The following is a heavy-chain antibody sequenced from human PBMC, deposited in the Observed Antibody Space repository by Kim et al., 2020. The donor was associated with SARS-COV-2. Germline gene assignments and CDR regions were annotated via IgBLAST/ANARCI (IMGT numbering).Heavy chain of an antibody. CDR2: VYYSGST. CDR1: GDSISTYY. J-gene: IGHJ4*02. CDR3: ARDHTHYNTGWYFGY. V-gene: IGHV4-59*01. Sequence: SETLSLTCTVSGDSISTYYWSWIRQPPGKGLEWIGYVYYSGSTKYNPSLESRVIISVDTSKNQFSLKLRSVTAADTAVYYCARDHTHYNTGWYFGYWGQGTLVTVSS. D-gene: IGHD6-19*01.